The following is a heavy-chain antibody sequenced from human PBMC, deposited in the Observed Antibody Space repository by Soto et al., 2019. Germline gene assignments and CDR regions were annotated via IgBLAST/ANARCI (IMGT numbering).Heavy chain of an antibody. CDR2: TRNKGNSYTT. CDR3: ARDSTGWRAVYDS. CDR1: GFTFSDHY. D-gene: IGHD6-19*01. V-gene: IGHV3-72*01. Sequence: GGSLRLSCVASGFTFSDHYMDWVRQAPGKGLEWVARTRNKGNSYTTNYADSVKGRFTISRDNAKNSLFLQMNSLRAEDTAVYYCARDSTGWRAVYDSWGQGTLVTVSS. J-gene: IGHJ4*02.